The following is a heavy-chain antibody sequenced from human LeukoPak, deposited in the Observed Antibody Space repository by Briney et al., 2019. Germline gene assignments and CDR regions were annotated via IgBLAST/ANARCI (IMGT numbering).Heavy chain of an antibody. J-gene: IGHJ2*01. Sequence: GGSLRLSCEASGFTFSSFGMTWVRQAPGKGLEWVSTISGSGSSTYFADSVKGRFTISRDNSKNTLYLQMNSQRAEDTAIYYCAKHGIPGPYWYFDLWGRGTLVTVSS. CDR3: AKHGIPGPYWYFDL. V-gene: IGHV3-23*01. CDR1: GFTFSSFG. D-gene: IGHD1-20*01. CDR2: ISGSGSST.